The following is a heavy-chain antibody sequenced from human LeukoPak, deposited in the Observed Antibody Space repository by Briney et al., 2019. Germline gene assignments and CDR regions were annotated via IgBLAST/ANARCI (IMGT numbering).Heavy chain of an antibody. CDR1: GGSISSYY. Sequence: SETLSLTCTVSGGSISSYYWSWIRQPPGKGLEWIGYIYYSGSTNYNPSLKSRVTISVDTSKNQFSLKLSSVTAADTAVYYCVRERRGYWSDYWGQGTLVTVSS. J-gene: IGHJ4*02. CDR2: IYYSGST. D-gene: IGHD2-2*03. V-gene: IGHV4-59*01. CDR3: VRERRGYWSDY.